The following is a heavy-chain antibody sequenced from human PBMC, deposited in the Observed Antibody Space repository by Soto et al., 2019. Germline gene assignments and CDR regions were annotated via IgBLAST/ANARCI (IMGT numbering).Heavy chain of an antibody. D-gene: IGHD6-19*01. V-gene: IGHV1-46*01. Sequence: QVHLVQSGAEVKKPGASVNVSCQASGSITNHHMHWVRQAPGQGLEWMGIFNPSGLSTTYAQKCQGRVTITSDTSTSTVYMELSSLTSEDTAVYFCAKVTHRGPIAVAGPLGSWGQGPLVIVSS. CDR3: AKVTHRGPIAVAGPLGS. J-gene: IGHJ4*02. CDR1: GSITNHH. CDR2: FNPSGLST.